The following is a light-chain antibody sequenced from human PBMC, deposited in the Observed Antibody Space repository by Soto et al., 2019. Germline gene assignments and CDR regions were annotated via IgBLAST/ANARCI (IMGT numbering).Light chain of an antibody. Sequence: EIVMTQSPATLSVSPGERATLSCRASQSVGTYLAWYQQKPGQAPRLLIYGASTRATGIPARISGSGSGTDFTLTISSLQSEDFAVYYCQKYNNWPLTFGGGTKVEIK. V-gene: IGKV3-15*01. CDR1: QSVGTY. CDR3: QKYNNWPLT. J-gene: IGKJ4*01. CDR2: GAS.